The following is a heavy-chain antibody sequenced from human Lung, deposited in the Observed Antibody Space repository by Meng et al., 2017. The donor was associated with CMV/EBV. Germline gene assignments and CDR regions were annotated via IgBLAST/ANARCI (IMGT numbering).Heavy chain of an antibody. J-gene: IGHJ5*02. V-gene: IGHV3-23*01. CDR3: AREEAMVGYYTNWFAA. CDR2: ISGSVGNT. D-gene: IGHD5-18*01. Sequence: GGSXRLXCAASGFPFRSYAMSWVRQAPGKGLEWVSSISGSVGNTYYADSVKGRFTISRDNSGDTLYMQMSSLRAEDTAVYYCAREEAMVGYYTNWFAAWGQGALVTVSS. CDR1: GFPFRSYA.